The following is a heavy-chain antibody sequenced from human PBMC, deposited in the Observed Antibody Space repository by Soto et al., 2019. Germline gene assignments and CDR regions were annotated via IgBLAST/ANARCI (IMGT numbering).Heavy chain of an antibody. V-gene: IGHV3-73*01. D-gene: IGHD3-16*02. J-gene: IGHJ4*02. CDR1: GFNFSASA. CDR3: ARPWPKLMGVFGY. CDR2: IRSQTFNSAT. Sequence: EVQLVESGGGLVQPGGSLRLSCAASGFNFSASAMHWVRQASGTGLDWVGRIRSQTFNSATVYSASVKGRFTISRDDSKNTAYLQMNSLKTEDTAIYYCARPWPKLMGVFGYWGQGVLVTVSS.